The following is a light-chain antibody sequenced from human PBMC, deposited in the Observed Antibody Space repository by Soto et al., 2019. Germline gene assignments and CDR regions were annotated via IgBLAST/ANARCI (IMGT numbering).Light chain of an antibody. CDR1: SSDVGSYNL. CDR2: EVS. Sequence: QSVLTQPASVSGSPGQSITISCTGTSSDVGSYNLVSWYQHHRGKAPKLMIYEVSKRSAGVSNRFSGSKSGNTASLTISGLQAEDEDDYYCCSYAGSSTFSVFGTGTKLTVL. V-gene: IGLV2-23*02. J-gene: IGLJ1*01. CDR3: CSYAGSSTFSV.